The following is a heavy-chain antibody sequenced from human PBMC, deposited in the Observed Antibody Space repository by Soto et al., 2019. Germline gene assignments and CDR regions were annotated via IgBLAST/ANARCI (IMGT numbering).Heavy chain of an antibody. CDR2: IYYSGST. CDR3: ARGGVTPPSYYDFWSGYYIYYYYGMDV. J-gene: IGHJ6*02. Sequence: SETLSLTCTVSGGSISSGDYYWSWIRQPPGKGLEWIGYIYYSGSTYYNPSLKSRVTISVNTSKNPFSLKLSSVTAADTAVYYCARGGVTPPSYYDFWSGYYIYYYYGMDVWGQGTTVTVSS. V-gene: IGHV4-30-4*01. D-gene: IGHD3-3*01. CDR1: GGSISSGDYY.